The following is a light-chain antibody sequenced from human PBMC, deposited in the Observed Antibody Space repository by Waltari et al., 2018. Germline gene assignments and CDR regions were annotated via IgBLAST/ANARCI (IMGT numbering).Light chain of an antibody. Sequence: QSVLTLPPSAFGTPGHRVTISCYGSSSNLSSHSVYWYQQLPETTPKLLIYRNYRRPSGVPDRFSGSKSGTSTSLAISGLRSEDEADYFCATWDDSLSGVVFGGGTKVTVL. J-gene: IGLJ2*01. V-gene: IGLV1-47*01. CDR2: RNY. CDR1: SSNLSSHS. CDR3: ATWDDSLSGVV.